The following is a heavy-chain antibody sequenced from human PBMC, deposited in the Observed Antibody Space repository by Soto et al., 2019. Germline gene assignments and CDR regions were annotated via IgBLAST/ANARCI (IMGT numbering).Heavy chain of an antibody. CDR1: CYTFTSYG. Sequence: ASVKVSCKASCYTFTSYGISWVRQAPGQGLEWMGWISAYNGNTNYAQKLQGRVTMTTDTSTSTAYMELRSLRSDDTAVYYCARDSAPAAIGYYYMDVWGKGTTVTVSS. J-gene: IGHJ6*03. CDR2: ISAYNGNT. V-gene: IGHV1-18*01. CDR3: ARDSAPAAIGYYYMDV. D-gene: IGHD2-2*01.